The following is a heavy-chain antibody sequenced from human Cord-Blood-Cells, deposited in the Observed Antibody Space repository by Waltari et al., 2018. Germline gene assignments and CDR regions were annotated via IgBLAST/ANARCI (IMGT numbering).Heavy chain of an antibody. CDR1: GGSLSSYY. D-gene: IGHD2-2*01. Sequence: QVQLQESGPGLVKPSETLSLTCPVSGGSLSSYYRSWIRQPAGKGLEWIGRIYTSGSTNYNPSLKSRVTMSVDTSKNQFSLKLSSVTAADTAVYYCARVGGVGCSSTSCYAFDIWGQGTMVTVSS. CDR2: IYTSGST. CDR3: ARVGGVGCSSTSCYAFDI. V-gene: IGHV4-4*07. J-gene: IGHJ3*02.